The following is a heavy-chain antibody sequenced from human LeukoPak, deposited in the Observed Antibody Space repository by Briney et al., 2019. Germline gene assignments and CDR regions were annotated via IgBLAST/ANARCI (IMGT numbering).Heavy chain of an antibody. J-gene: IGHJ4*02. V-gene: IGHV3-23*01. CDR3: ARAPGSLVSVAGRPYYFDF. D-gene: IGHD3-10*01. Sequence: GGSLRLSCAASGFTSSDYAMAWFRQAPAKGLEWVSIISTSGSGGATYYADSMKGRFTISRDSPKNTLYLQMNSLRAEDTAVYYCARAPGSLVSVAGRPYYFDFWGQGTLVTVSS. CDR1: GFTSSDYA. CDR2: ISTSGSGGAT.